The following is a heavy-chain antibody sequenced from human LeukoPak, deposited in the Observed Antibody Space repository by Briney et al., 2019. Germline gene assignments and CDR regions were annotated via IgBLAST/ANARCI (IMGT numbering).Heavy chain of an antibody. CDR3: ARRGDYQRGFFDY. CDR2: IHYSGST. D-gene: IGHD2-2*01. V-gene: IGHV4-61*08. J-gene: IGHJ4*02. CDR1: GGSISSGDYY. Sequence: SETLSLTCTVSGGSISSGDYYWSWIRQPPGKGLEWIGYIHYSGSTTYAPSLKSRVTMSVDTSNNQFSLKLISVTAADTAVYYCARRGDYQRGFFDYWGQGALVTVPS.